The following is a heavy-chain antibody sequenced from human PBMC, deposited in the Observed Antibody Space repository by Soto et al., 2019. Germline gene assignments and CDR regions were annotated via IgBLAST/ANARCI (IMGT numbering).Heavy chain of an antibody. Sequence: ASVTVSFNASCSTFPSYAICLVRQAPGQGLEWMGWISAYNGNTSYAQKLQGRVTMTTDTSTSAAYMELSSLRSEDTAVYYCARSVDTAMDGYYYYGMDVWGQGTTVNVS. D-gene: IGHD5-18*01. CDR2: ISAYNGNT. CDR3: ARSVDTAMDGYYYYGMDV. J-gene: IGHJ6*02. V-gene: IGHV1-18*01. CDR1: CSTFPSYA.